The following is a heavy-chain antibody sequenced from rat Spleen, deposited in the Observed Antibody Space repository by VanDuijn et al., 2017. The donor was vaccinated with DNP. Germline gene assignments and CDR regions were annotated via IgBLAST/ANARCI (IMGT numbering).Heavy chain of an antibody. V-gene: IGHV5-19*01. D-gene: IGHD1-12*02. CDR2: ISPSGGDT. Sequence: EVQLVESGGGLVQPGRSLKLSCAASGFTFRDYGMHWIRQAPTKGLEWVASISPSGGDTYYRDSVKGRFTISRDDAKNTLYLQMDSLRSEDTATYYCSTEVYYYDSTYYYGDYWGQGVMVTVSS. J-gene: IGHJ2*01. CDR1: GFTFRDYG. CDR3: STEVYYYDSTYYYGDY.